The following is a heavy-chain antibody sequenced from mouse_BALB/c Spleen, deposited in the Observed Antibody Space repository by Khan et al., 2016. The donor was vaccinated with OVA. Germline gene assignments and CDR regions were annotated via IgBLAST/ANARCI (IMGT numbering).Heavy chain of an antibody. CDR1: GFSLTSYG. Sequence: QVQLQQSGPGLVAPSQSLSITCTISGFSLTSYGVHWVRQPPGKGLEWLVVIWSDGHATYNSALKSRLSISKDNSKSQAFLKQHSILHDDTSMYYCARHGYYGNYGPYFDVWGAGTTVTVSS. J-gene: IGHJ1*01. D-gene: IGHD2-1*01. V-gene: IGHV2-6-1*01. CDR3: ARHGYYGNYGPYFDV. CDR2: IWSDGHA.